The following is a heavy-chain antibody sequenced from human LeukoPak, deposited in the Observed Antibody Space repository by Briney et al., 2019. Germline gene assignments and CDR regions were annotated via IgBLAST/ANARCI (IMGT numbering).Heavy chain of an antibody. V-gene: IGHV5-51*01. J-gene: IGHJ2*01. Sequence: ESLKISCKGSGYSFTSYWIAWVRQMPGKGLEWMGIIYPGDSDTRYSPSFQGQVTISADKSISTAYLRWSSLKASDTAMYYCARQGGYCTSTSCHPDWYFDLWGRGTLVTVSS. CDR3: ARQGGYCTSTSCHPDWYFDL. CDR2: IYPGDSDT. CDR1: GYSFTSYW. D-gene: IGHD2-2*01.